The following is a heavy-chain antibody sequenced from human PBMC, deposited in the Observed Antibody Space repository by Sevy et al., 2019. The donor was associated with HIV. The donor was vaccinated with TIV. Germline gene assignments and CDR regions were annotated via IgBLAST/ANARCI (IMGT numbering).Heavy chain of an antibody. CDR3: ASGGYDFWSGLNP. J-gene: IGHJ5*02. D-gene: IGHD3-3*01. CDR1: GGSISSYY. CDR2: IYYSGST. Sequence: SETLSLTCTVSGGSISSYYWSWIRQPPGKGLEWVGYIYYSGSTNYNPSLKSRVTISVDTSKNQFSLKLSSVTAADTAVYYCASGGYDFWSGLNPWGQGTLVTVSS. V-gene: IGHV4-59*08.